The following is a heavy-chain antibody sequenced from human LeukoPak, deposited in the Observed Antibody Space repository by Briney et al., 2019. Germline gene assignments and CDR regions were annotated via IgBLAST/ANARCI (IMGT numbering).Heavy chain of an antibody. D-gene: IGHD3-22*01. J-gene: IGHJ6*03. V-gene: IGHV4-30-4*07. CDR1: GGSIISNSYY. Sequence: SETLSLTCTVSGGSIISNSYYWSWIRQPPGKGLEWIGYISYSGSTYNNPSLKSRVSISVDTSKNQFSLKLSSVTAADTAVYYCARGGYYYDSSGYFPSMDVWGKGTTVTVSS. CDR3: ARGGYYYDSSGYFPSMDV. CDR2: ISYSGST.